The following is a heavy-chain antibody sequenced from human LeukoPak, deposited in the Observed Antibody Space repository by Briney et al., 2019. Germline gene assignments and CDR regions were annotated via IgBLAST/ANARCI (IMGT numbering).Heavy chain of an antibody. CDR3: ATAPSYSNYGMDV. J-gene: IGHJ6*02. D-gene: IGHD6-13*01. V-gene: IGHV3-74*01. CDR1: GFTFSHHW. CDR2: INSDGSST. Sequence: GGSLRLSCAASGFTFSHHWMHWLRQVPGKGLVWVSRINSDGSSTTYAVSVKGRFTISRDNARNTLYLQMNSLRAEDTAVHYCATAPSYSNYGMDVWGQGTTVTVSS.